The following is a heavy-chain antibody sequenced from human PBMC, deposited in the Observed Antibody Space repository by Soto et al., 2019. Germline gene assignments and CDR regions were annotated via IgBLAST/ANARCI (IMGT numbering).Heavy chain of an antibody. D-gene: IGHD3-22*01. CDR2: ISTDRGDT. J-gene: IGHJ4*02. V-gene: IGHV1-18*01. CDR3: ARGTYYYDSSGYSDY. CDR1: GYSFTTHD. Sequence: GASVKVSCKASGYSFTTHDITWLRQAPGKGLEWVGGISTDRGDTIYPQNLQGRVTMTTDSSTSTVYMELKSLRSDDTAVYYCARGTYYYDSSGYSDYWGQGTLVTVSS.